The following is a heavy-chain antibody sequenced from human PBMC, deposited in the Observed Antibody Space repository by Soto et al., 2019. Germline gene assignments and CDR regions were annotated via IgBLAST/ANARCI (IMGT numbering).Heavy chain of an antibody. Sequence: SETLSLTCAVYGGSFTDYYWTWIRQPPGKGLEWIGEVHHSGSTHYNPSLKSRVTISVDPSKSQFSLNLNSVTAADTAAYYCGRGSRPAGYSSGWYSAYYYYLDVWGQGTTVT. CDR1: GGSFTDYY. CDR2: VHHSGST. CDR3: GRGSRPAGYSSGWYSAYYYYLDV. D-gene: IGHD6-19*01. V-gene: IGHV4-34*01. J-gene: IGHJ6*02.